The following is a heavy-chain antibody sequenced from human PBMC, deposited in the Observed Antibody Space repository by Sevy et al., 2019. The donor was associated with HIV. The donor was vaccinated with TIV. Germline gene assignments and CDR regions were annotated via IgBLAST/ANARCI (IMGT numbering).Heavy chain of an antibody. CDR3: ARSPSYYGANPDF. J-gene: IGHJ4*02. D-gene: IGHD4-17*01. CDR1: GFNFNDPY. CDR2: AKNRANSYTT. Sequence: GVSLRLSCAASGFNFNDPYMDWVRQAPGKGLEWVGRAKNRANSYTTEYAASVQGRFTISRDDSKKSMFLQMNSLKTEDTAVYFCARSPSYYGANPDFWGQGTLVTVSS. V-gene: IGHV3-72*01.